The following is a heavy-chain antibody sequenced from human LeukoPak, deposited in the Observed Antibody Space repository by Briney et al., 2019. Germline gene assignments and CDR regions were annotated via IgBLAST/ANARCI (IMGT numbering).Heavy chain of an antibody. Sequence: SETLCLTCTVSGGSISSYYWSWIRQPAGRGLEWIGRIYTSGSTNYNPSLKSRVTMSVDTSKNQFSLKLSSVTAADTAVYYCARHGIYVGSGWSFDFWAQGALVTVSS. D-gene: IGHD6-19*01. J-gene: IGHJ4*02. CDR1: GGSISSYY. V-gene: IGHV4-4*07. CDR2: IYTSGST. CDR3: ARHGIYVGSGWSFDF.